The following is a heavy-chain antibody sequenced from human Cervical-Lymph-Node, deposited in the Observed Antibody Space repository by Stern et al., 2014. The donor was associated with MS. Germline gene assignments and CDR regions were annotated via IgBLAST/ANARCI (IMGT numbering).Heavy chain of an antibody. CDR1: GFTFSLHI. J-gene: IGHJ4*02. D-gene: IGHD2/OR15-2a*01. CDR2: IWSDGSDK. V-gene: IGHV3-33*01. CDR3: ARGFTFLDN. Sequence: VQLEESGGGVVQPGKSLRLSCTASGFTFSLHIIHWVRQAPGKGLEWVALIWSDGSDKYYADSVKGRFSISRDNSNNTLYLQMNSLRAEDTAVYYCARGFTFLDNWGQGTLVTVSS.